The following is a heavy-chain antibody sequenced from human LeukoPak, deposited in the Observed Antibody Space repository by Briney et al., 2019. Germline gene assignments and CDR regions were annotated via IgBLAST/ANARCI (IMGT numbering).Heavy chain of an antibody. CDR2: INPSGGST. CDR1: GYTFTSYY. CDR3: ARDPNSSIWYGGLDY. V-gene: IGHV1-46*03. D-gene: IGHD6-13*01. J-gene: IGHJ4*02. Sequence: ASVKVSCKASGYTFTSYYMHWVRQAPGQGLEWMGIINPSGGSTSYAQKFQGRVTMTRDTSTSTVYMELSSLRSEDTAVYYCARDPNSSIWYGGLDYWGQGTLVTVSS.